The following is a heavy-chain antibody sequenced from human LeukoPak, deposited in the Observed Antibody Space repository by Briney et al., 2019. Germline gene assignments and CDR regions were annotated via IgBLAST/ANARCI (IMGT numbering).Heavy chain of an antibody. Sequence: SGGSLRLSCAASGFTVSSNYMSWARQAPGKGLEWVSVIYSGGSTYYADSVKGRFTISRDNSKNTLYLQMNSLRAEDTAVYYCARGPVRGVIQLWGQGTLVTVSS. D-gene: IGHD3-10*01. CDR2: IYSGGST. V-gene: IGHV3-53*01. CDR3: ARGPVRGVIQL. CDR1: GFTVSSNY. J-gene: IGHJ4*02.